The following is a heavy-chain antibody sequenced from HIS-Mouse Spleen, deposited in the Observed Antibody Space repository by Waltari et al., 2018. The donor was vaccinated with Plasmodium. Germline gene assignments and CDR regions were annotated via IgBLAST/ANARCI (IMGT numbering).Heavy chain of an antibody. CDR1: GGSFSGYS. J-gene: IGHJ4*02. CDR2: INHSGST. Sequence: QVQLQQWGAGLLKPSETLSLTCAVYGGSFSGYSWSWIRQPPGKGLEWIGEINHSGSTNYNPSLKRRVTISVDTSKNQFSLKLSSVTAADTAVYYCASSGSGSYYYWGQGTLVTVSS. CDR3: ASSGSGSYYY. V-gene: IGHV4-34*01. D-gene: IGHD3-10*01.